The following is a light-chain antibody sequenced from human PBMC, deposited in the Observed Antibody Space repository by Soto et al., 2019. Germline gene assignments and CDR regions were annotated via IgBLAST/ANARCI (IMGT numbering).Light chain of an antibody. Sequence: QSALTQPASVSGSPGQSITISCTGTSTDVGTYNLVSWYQQHPGKAPKLMIYEGTKWPSGVSARFSASKSGNTASLTISGLQADDEADYYCCSYAGSRSYVFGSGTKLTFL. V-gene: IGLV2-23*01. J-gene: IGLJ1*01. CDR2: EGT. CDR3: CSYAGSRSYV. CDR1: STDVGTYNL.